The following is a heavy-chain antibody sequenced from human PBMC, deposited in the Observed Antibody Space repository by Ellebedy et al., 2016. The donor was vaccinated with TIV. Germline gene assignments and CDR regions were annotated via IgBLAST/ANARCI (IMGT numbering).Heavy chain of an antibody. CDR2: VRSKAYGGTT. V-gene: IGHV3-72*01. CDR3: VKRGGDSLVRNS. CDR1: GFTFSDYY. J-gene: IGHJ4*02. Sequence: PGGSLRLSCAASGFTFSDYYIDWVRQAPGKGLEWVGFVRSKAYGGTTEYAASVKGRFSISRDDSRNAAYLQMNSLKMEDTAMYYCVKRGGDSLVRNSWGQGTLVTVSS. D-gene: IGHD3-16*01.